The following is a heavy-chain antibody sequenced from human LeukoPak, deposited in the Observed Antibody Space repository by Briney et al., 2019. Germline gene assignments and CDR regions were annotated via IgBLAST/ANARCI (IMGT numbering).Heavy chain of an antibody. CDR2: ISTSGSTK. J-gene: IGHJ6*03. V-gene: IGHV3-48*03. D-gene: IGHD6-13*01. Sequence: PGGSLRLSCAASGFTFSSFEMNWVRQAPGKGLEWLSHISTSGSTKYYANSVKGRFTISRDNSKNTLYLQMNSLRAEDTAVYYCACSSSWYYYYYMDVWGKGTTVTISS. CDR3: ACSSSWYYYYYMDV. CDR1: GFTFSSFE.